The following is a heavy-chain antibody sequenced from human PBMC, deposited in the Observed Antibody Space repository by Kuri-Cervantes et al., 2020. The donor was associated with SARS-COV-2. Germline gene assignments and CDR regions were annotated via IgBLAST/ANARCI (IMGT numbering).Heavy chain of an antibody. V-gene: IGHV3-33*01. D-gene: IGHD3-22*01. CDR3: ARDPADYYDSSGGLDY. Sequence: LSLTCAASGFTFSSYGMHWVRQAPGKGLEWVAVIWYDGNNKYYADSVKGRFTISRDNSKNTLYLQMNSLRAEDTAVYYCARDPADYYDSSGGLDYWGQGTLVTVSS. J-gene: IGHJ4*02. CDR1: GFTFSSYG. CDR2: IWYDGNNK.